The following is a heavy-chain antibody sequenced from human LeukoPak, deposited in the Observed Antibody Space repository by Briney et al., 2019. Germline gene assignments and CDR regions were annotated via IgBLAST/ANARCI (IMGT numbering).Heavy chain of an antibody. CDR2: IYYTGIT. CDR1: GGSISSGANY. V-gene: IGHV4-31*03. Sequence: PSETLSLTCTVSGGSISSGANYYNWIRQHPGKGLEWIGYIYYTGITPYNPSLKSRVTMSVDTSMNQLSLKLTSLTAADTAVYYCAASSGVTLGRFWGQGTLVTVSS. J-gene: IGHJ4*02. CDR3: AASSGVTLGRF. D-gene: IGHD3-16*01.